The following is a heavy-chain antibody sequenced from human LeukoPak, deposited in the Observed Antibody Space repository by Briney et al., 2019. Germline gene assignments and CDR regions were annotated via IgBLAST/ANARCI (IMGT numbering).Heavy chain of an antibody. D-gene: IGHD2-21*02. V-gene: IGHV1-46*01. CDR3: ARATVTAMGDY. Sequence: GASVKVSCKASGYTFTSYYMHWVRQAPGQGLEWMGIINPSGGSTSYAQKFQGKVTMTRDTSTSTVYMELSSLRSEDTAVYYCARATVTAMGDYWGQGTLVTVSS. J-gene: IGHJ4*02. CDR2: INPSGGST. CDR1: GYTFTSYY.